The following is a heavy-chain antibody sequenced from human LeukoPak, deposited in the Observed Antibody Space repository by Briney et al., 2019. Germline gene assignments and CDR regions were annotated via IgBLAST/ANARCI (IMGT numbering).Heavy chain of an antibody. CDR2: MNPNSGNT. CDR1: GYTFTSYD. J-gene: IGHJ4*02. Sequence: ASVKVSCKASGYTFTSYDINWVRQATGQGLELMGWMNPNSGNTGYAQKFQGRVTMTRNTSISTTYMELSSLRSEDTAVYYCARADCSSTSCYSYWGQGTLVTVSS. V-gene: IGHV1-8*01. D-gene: IGHD2-2*01. CDR3: ARADCSSTSCYSY.